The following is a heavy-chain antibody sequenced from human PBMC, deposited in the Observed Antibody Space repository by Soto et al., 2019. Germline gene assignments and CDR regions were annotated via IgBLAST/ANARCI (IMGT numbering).Heavy chain of an antibody. D-gene: IGHD4-17*01. Sequence: QLQLQESGSGLVKPSQTLSLTCAVSGGSISSGGYSWSWIRQPPGKGLEWIGYIYHSGRTYYHPSLRSLVTISVDRSKNQFSLKLSSVTAADTAVYYCARAHYGDYGYGMDVWGQGTTVTVSS. CDR3: ARAHYGDYGYGMDV. J-gene: IGHJ6*02. CDR2: IYHSGRT. CDR1: GGSISSGGYS. V-gene: IGHV4-30-2*01.